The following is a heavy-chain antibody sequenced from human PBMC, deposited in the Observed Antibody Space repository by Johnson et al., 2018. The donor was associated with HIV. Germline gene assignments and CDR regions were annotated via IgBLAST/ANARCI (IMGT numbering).Heavy chain of an antibody. V-gene: IGHV3-33*06. Sequence: QVQLVESGGGVVQPGRSLRLSCAASGFTFSSYGMHWVRQAPGKGLEWVAVIWYDGSIKYYADSVKGRFTISRDNSKNTLYLQMNSLRFEDTAVYYCAKDRGSPGIPAAFDIWGQGTLVTVSS. J-gene: IGHJ3*02. D-gene: IGHD3-10*01. CDR1: GFTFSSYG. CDR3: AKDRGSPGIPAAFDI. CDR2: IWYDGSIK.